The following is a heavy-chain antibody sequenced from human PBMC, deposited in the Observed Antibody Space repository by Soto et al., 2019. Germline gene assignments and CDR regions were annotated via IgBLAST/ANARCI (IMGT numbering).Heavy chain of an antibody. V-gene: IGHV4-59*08. Sequence: QVQLQESGPGLVKPSETLSLTCTVSGDSISNYYWSWIRQPPGKGLEWIGYIYYSGSTNYNPSLKSRANISVDTSKNQFSLKLSSVTAADTAVYYCARHLWVGSSWYLGAFDIWGQGTMVTVSS. CDR3: ARHLWVGSSWYLGAFDI. CDR2: IYYSGST. CDR1: GDSISNYY. D-gene: IGHD6-13*01. J-gene: IGHJ3*02.